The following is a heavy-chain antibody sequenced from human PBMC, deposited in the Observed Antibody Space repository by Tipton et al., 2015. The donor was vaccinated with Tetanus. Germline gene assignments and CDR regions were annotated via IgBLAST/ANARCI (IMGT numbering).Heavy chain of an antibody. V-gene: IGHV3-74*01. Sequence: SLRLSCAASGFTFSSYWMHWVRQAPGKGLVWVSRINSDGSSTSYADSVKGRFTISRDNAKNTLYLQMNSLRVEDTAVYYCARGGGLPYFDSPGGMDVWGQGTTVTVSS. J-gene: IGHJ6*02. CDR2: INSDGSST. D-gene: IGHD3-9*01. CDR3: ARGGGLPYFDSPGGMDV. CDR1: GFTFSSYW.